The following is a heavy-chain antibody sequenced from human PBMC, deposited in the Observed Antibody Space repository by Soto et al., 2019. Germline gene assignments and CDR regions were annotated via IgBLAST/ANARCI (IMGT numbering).Heavy chain of an antibody. CDR1: GGTFSSYA. Sequence: SVKVSCKASGGTFSSYAISWVRQAPGQGLEWMGGIIPIFGTANYAQKFQGRVTITADESTSTAYMELNSLRAEDTAVYYCAREPGFRRGVDVWGQGTTVTVSS. J-gene: IGHJ6*02. D-gene: IGHD3-16*01. CDR2: IIPIFGTA. V-gene: IGHV1-69*13. CDR3: AREPGFRRGVDV.